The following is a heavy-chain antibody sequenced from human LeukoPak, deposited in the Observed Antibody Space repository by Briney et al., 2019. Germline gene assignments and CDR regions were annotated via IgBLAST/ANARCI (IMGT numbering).Heavy chain of an antibody. CDR1: GFTFSNYG. D-gene: IGHD3-3*01. CDR3: ARVVGHYDFWSGYFFYYMDV. CDR2: SASTGRT. Sequence: GGTLRLSCAASGFTFSNYGMNWVRQAPGKGLEWVSGSASTGRTYYADSVKGRFTISRDNAKNSLYLQMNSLRAEDTAVYYCARVVGHYDFWSGYFFYYMDVWGKGTTVTVSS. V-gene: IGHV3-48*01. J-gene: IGHJ6*03.